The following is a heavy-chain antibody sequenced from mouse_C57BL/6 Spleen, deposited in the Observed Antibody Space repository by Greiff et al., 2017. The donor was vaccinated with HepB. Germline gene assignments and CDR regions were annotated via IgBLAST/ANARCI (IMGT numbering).Heavy chain of an antibody. D-gene: IGHD2-4*01. CDR3: ARWEKSYYDYDGDY. CDR1: GYTFTDYN. J-gene: IGHJ2*01. Sequence: VHVKQSGPELVKPGASVKMSCKASGYTFTDYNMHWVKQSHGKSLEWIGYINPNNGGTSYNQKFKGKATLTVNKSSSTAYMELRSLTSEDSAVYYCARWEKSYYDYDGDYWGQGTTLTVSS. CDR2: INPNNGGT. V-gene: IGHV1-22*01.